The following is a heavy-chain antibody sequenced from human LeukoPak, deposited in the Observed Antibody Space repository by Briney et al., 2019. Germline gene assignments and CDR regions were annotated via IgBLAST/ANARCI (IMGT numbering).Heavy chain of an antibody. V-gene: IGHV1-69*13. J-gene: IGHJ5*02. CDR3: ASCSSTIRRGFDP. Sequence: ASVKVSCKASGGTFSSYAISWVRQAPGQGLEWMGGIIPIFGTANYAQEFQGRVTITADESTSTAYMELSSLRSEDTAVYYCASCSSTIRRGFDPWGQGTLVTVSS. CDR1: GGTFSSYA. D-gene: IGHD2-2*01. CDR2: IIPIFGTA.